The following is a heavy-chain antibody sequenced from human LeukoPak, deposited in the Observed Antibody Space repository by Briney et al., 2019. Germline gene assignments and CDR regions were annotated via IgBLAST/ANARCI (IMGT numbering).Heavy chain of an antibody. D-gene: IGHD5-18*01. V-gene: IGHV3-11*04. CDR3: ARDSWVDTAMVYSTLDY. CDR2: ISSSGSNI. J-gene: IGHJ4*02. Sequence: GGSLRLSCAASGFTFSDYYMSWIRQAPGKGLEWISYISSSGSNIYYADSVKGRFTIPRDNSKHTLYLQMNSLRAENTAVYYCARDSWVDTAMVYSTLDYWGQGTLVTVSS. CDR1: GFTFSDYY.